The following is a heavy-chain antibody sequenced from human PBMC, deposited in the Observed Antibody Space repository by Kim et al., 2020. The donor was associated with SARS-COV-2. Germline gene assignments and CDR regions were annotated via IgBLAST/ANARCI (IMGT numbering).Heavy chain of an antibody. Sequence: NPSLKSRVTISVDTSKTQFSLKLSSVTAADTAVYYCARGYSGSYARFDYWGQGTLVTVSS. J-gene: IGHJ4*02. CDR3: ARGYSGSYARFDY. D-gene: IGHD1-26*01. V-gene: IGHV4-34*01.